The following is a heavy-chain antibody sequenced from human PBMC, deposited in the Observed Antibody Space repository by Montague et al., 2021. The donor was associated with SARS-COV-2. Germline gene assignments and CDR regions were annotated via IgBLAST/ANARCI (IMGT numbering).Heavy chain of an antibody. CDR1: GYTFTSYA. CDR3: ARVGTGTTFPYYYYGMDV. CDR2: INAGNGNT. V-gene: IGHV1-3*01. Sequence: SVRVSFKASGYTFTSYAMHWVRQAPGQRLEWMGWINAGNGNTKYSQKFQGRVTITRDTSASTAYMELSSLRSEDTAVYYCARVGTGTTFPYYYYGMDVWGQGTTVTVSS. D-gene: IGHD1-1*01. J-gene: IGHJ6*02.